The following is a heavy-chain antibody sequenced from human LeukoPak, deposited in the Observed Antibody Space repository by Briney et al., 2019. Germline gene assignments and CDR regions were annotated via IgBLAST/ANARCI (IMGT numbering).Heavy chain of an antibody. CDR1: GYTFTSYD. Sequence: GASVKVSCKASGYTFTSYDINWVRQATGQGLEWMGWMNPNSGNTGYAQKFQGRVTMTRNTSISTAYMELSSLRSEDTAVYYCARGYYYYDSSGSTLGAFDIWGQGAMVTVSS. D-gene: IGHD3-22*01. J-gene: IGHJ3*02. V-gene: IGHV1-8*01. CDR2: MNPNSGNT. CDR3: ARGYYYYDSSGSTLGAFDI.